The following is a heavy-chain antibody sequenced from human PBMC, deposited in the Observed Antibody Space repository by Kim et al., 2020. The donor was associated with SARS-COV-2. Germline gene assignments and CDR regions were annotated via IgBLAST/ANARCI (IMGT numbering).Heavy chain of an antibody. CDR2: INPNSGGT. CDR1: GYTFTGYY. CDR3: ARGTYGSGSYYESDFDY. V-gene: IGHV1-2*06. D-gene: IGHD3-10*01. Sequence: ASVKVSCKASGYTFTGYYMHWVRQAPGQGLEWMGRINPNSGGTNYAQKFQGRVTMTRDTSISTAYMELSRLRSDDTAVYYCARGTYGSGSYYESDFDYWGQGTLVTVSS. J-gene: IGHJ4*02.